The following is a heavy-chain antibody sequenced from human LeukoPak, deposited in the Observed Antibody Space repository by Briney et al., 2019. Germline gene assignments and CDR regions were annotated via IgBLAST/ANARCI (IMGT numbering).Heavy chain of an antibody. CDR3: AREGGNGWYSGWFDP. CDR2: IKKDGSEK. Sequence: ETLSLTCTVSGGSISSSSYYWGWIRQPPGKGLEWVANIKKDGSEKKYVDSVKGRFTISRDNAENLLYLEMNSLRAEDTAVYYCAREGGNGWYSGWFDPWGQGILVTVSS. V-gene: IGHV3-7*01. CDR1: GGSISSSSYY. D-gene: IGHD6-19*01. J-gene: IGHJ5*02.